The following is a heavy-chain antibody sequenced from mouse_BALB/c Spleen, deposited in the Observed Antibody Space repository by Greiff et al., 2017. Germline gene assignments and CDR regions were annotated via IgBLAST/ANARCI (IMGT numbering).Heavy chain of an antibody. V-gene: IGHV3-8*02. Sequence: EVKLQESGPSLVKPSQTLSLTCSVTGVSITSGYLTWIRQFPGNKLEYMGYISYGGSTYYTPSLKSRITITRDTSKNLYYLQLNSVTTEDTATYYCATYKYDNPFAYWGQGTLVTVSA. CDR2: ISYGGST. CDR1: GVSITSGY. CDR3: ATYKYDNPFAY. J-gene: IGHJ3*01. D-gene: IGHD2-10*02.